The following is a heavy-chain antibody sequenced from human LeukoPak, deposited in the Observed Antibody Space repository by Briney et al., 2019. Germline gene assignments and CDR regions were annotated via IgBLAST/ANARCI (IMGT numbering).Heavy chain of an antibody. V-gene: IGHV3-7*01. CDR1: GFTFSHYY. Sequence: GGSLRLSCVASGFTFSHYYMSWVRQAPGQGLEWVAHTNQDGSVEFHVDSVKGRFTISRDNAKNSLYLQMNSLRAEDTAVYYCARINWNGPYFDYWGQGTLVTVSS. CDR2: TNQDGSVE. D-gene: IGHD1-1*01. J-gene: IGHJ4*02. CDR3: ARINWNGPYFDY.